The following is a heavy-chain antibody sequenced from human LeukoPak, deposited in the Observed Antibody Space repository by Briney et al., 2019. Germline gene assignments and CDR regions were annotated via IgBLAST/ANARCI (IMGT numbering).Heavy chain of an antibody. D-gene: IGHD4-17*01. Sequence: KASETLSLTCAVSGGSISSGGYSWSWIRQPPGKGLEWIGYIYHSGSTYYNPSLKSRVTISVDRSKNQFSLKLSSVTAADTAVYYCARGGDYPAPFDYWGQGTLVTVSS. CDR1: GGSISSGGYS. CDR2: IYHSGST. V-gene: IGHV4-30-2*01. J-gene: IGHJ4*02. CDR3: ARGGDYPAPFDY.